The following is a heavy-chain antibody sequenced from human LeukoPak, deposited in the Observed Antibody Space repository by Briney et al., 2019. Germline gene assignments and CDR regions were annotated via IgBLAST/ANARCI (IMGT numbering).Heavy chain of an antibody. CDR2: INWNGDTT. CDR3: ARAYSYGYGYFDH. V-gene: IGHV3-20*04. D-gene: IGHD5-18*01. J-gene: IGHJ4*02. CDR1: GFTFDDYG. Sequence: GSLRLSCAASGFTFDDYGMSWVRQVPGKGLEWVSGINWNGDTTTYGDSVKGRFTISRDNAKKSLYLQMNSLRAEDTAFYYCARAYSYGYGYFDHWGQGTLVTVSS.